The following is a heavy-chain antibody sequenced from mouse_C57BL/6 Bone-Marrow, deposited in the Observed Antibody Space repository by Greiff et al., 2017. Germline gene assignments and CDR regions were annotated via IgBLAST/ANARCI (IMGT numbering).Heavy chain of an antibody. D-gene: IGHD2-1*01. CDR3: TTDGNFSLFAY. V-gene: IGHV14-4*01. CDR1: GFNIKDDY. J-gene: IGHJ3*01. CDR2: IDPANGDT. Sequence: EVQLQESGAELVRPGASVKLSCTASGFNIKDDYMHWVKQRPEQGLEWIGWIDPANGDTEYASKFQGKATITADTSSNTAYLQLSSLTSEDTAVYYSTTDGNFSLFAYWGQGTLVTVSA.